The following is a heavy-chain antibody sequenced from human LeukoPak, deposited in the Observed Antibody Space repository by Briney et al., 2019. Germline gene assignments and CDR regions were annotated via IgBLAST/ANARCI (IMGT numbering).Heavy chain of an antibody. Sequence: SQTLSLTCTVSGGSISSGDYYWRWLRQPPGTGLEWIGYIYYSGSTYYNPSLKSRVTISVDTSKNQFSLKLSSVTAADRAVYYCAREEDILTGYWVWGQGTLVTVSS. D-gene: IGHD3-9*01. J-gene: IGHJ4*02. V-gene: IGHV4-30-4*08. CDR3: AREEDILTGYWV. CDR1: GGSISSGDYY. CDR2: IYYSGST.